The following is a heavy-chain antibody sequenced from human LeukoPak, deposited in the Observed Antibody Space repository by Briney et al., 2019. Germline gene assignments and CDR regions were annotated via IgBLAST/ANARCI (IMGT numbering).Heavy chain of an antibody. CDR3: ARSPVRLGATDYYFGY. V-gene: IGHV4-59*01. Sequence: PSETLSLTCTVSGGSINSYYWSWIRQPPGMGLEWIGYFYYSGTTNYNPSLKSRVAISVDTSKNQFSLKLSSVTAADTAVYYCARSPVRLGATDYYFGYWGQGTLVTVSS. CDR2: FYYSGTT. J-gene: IGHJ4*02. D-gene: IGHD1-26*01. CDR1: GGSINSYY.